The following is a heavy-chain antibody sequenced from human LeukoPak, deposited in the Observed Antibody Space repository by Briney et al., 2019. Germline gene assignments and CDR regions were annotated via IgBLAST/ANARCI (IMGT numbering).Heavy chain of an antibody. D-gene: IGHD4-17*01. CDR3: AIDVPYGDPKSRPDY. V-gene: IGHV1-18*01. CDR1: GYTFRTYG. J-gene: IGHJ4*02. CDR2: ISAYNGNT. Sequence: ASVKVSCKASGYTFRTYGISWVRQAPGQGLEWMGWISAYNGNTNYAQKFRDRVTMTTDTPASTAYMNLRSLRSDDTAVYYCAIDVPYGDPKSRPDYWGQGTLVTLPS.